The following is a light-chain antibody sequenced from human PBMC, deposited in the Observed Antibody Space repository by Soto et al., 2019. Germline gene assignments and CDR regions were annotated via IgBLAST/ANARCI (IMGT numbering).Light chain of an antibody. V-gene: IGKV1-39*01. CDR1: QSISTF. CDR3: QQTYTTPVT. CDR2: AAS. J-gene: IGKJ4*01. Sequence: DIQMTQSPSSLSASVGDRVTITCRSSQSISTFLNWYQQKVGKAPKLLIYAASSLQSGVPSRFSGGGSGKDFTLTISSLQPEDFATYYCQQTYTTPVTFGGGTKVEIE.